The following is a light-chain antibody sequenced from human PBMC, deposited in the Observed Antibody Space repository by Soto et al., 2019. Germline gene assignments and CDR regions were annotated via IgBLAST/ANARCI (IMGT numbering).Light chain of an antibody. Sequence: QPVLTQPPSVSGAPGQRVTISCTRSSSNIGAGYDVHWYQQLPGTAPKLLIYGNSNRPSGVPDRFSGSKSGTSASLAITGLQAEDEADYYCQSYDSSLSVVVFGGGTKLTVL. J-gene: IGLJ2*01. CDR3: QSYDSSLSVVV. CDR2: GNS. V-gene: IGLV1-40*01. CDR1: SSNIGAGYD.